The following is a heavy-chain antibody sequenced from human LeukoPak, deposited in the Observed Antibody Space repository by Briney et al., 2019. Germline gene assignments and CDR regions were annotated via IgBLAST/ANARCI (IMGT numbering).Heavy chain of an antibody. CDR2: INHSGST. Sequence: PSETLSLTCAVYGGSFSGYYWSWIRQPPGKGLEWIGEINHSGSTNYNPSLKSRVTISVDTSKNQFSLKLSSVTAADTAVYYCARGLYDILTGYYKPWGQGTLVTVSS. CDR3: ARGLYDILTGYYKP. CDR1: GGSFSGYY. V-gene: IGHV4-34*01. D-gene: IGHD3-9*01. J-gene: IGHJ4*02.